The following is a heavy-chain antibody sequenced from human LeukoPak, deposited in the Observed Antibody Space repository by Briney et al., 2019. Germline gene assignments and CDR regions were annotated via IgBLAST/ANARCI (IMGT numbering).Heavy chain of an antibody. D-gene: IGHD3-3*01. CDR2: INTNTGNP. CDR1: GYTFTSYG. V-gene: IGHV7-4-1*02. J-gene: IGHJ4*02. Sequence: ASVKVSCKASGYTFTSYGISWVRQAPGQGLEWMGWINTNTGNPTYAQGFTGRFVFSLDTSVSTAYPQISSLKAEDTAVYYCARYYDFWSGYSYFDYWGQGTLVTVSS. CDR3: ARYYDFWSGYSYFDY.